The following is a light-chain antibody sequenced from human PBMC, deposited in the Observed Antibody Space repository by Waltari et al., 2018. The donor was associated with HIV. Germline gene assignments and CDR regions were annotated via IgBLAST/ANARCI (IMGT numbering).Light chain of an antibody. CDR3: QQYGSSPWT. CDR1: QSVSSNY. Sequence: EIVLTQSPGTLSLSPGERAPLSCRASQSVSSNYLAWYQQKPGQAPRLLIYGASSRATGIPDRFSGSGSGTDFTLTISRLEPEDFAVYYCQQYGSSPWTFGQGAKLEIK. V-gene: IGKV3-20*01. J-gene: IGKJ1*01. CDR2: GAS.